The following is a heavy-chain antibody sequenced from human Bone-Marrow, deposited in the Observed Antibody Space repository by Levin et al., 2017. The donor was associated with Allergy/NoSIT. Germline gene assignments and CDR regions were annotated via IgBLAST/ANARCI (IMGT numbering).Heavy chain of an antibody. CDR3: ARDRTAVAEGWFDP. D-gene: IGHD6-19*01. CDR2: ISNNGNNK. Sequence: GESLKISCAASGFTFSNYAIHWVRQAPGKGLEWVALISNNGNNKYYADSVKGRFTLSRDNSKNTLYLQMNSLRPDDTAVYYCARDRTAVAEGWFDPWGQGTLVTVSS. CDR1: GFTFSNYA. V-gene: IGHV3-30*04. J-gene: IGHJ5*02.